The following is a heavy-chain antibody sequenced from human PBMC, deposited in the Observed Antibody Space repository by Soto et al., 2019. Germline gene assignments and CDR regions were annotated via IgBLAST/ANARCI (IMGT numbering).Heavy chain of an antibody. V-gene: IGHV1-3*01. Sequence: QVQLVQSGAEVKKPGASVKVSCKASGYTFTSYAMHWVRQAPGQRLEWMGWINAGNGNTKYSQKFQGRVTITRDTSASTAYMELSRLRSEDTAVYYCARADFCSGGSCSYYGMDVWGQGTTVTVSS. J-gene: IGHJ6*02. D-gene: IGHD2-15*01. CDR1: GYTFTSYA. CDR3: ARADFCSGGSCSYYGMDV. CDR2: INAGNGNT.